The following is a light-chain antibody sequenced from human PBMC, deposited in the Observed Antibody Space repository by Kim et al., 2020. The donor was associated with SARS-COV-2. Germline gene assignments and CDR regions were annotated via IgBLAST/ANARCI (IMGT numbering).Light chain of an antibody. CDR2: DVS. CDR3: SSYTSSSTVV. CDR1: SSDVGGYNY. Sequence: QSITISCTGTSSDVGGYNYVSLYQQHPGKAPKLMIYDVSKRPSGVSNRFSGSKSGNTASLTISGLQAEDEADYYCSSYTSSSTVVFGGGTQLTVL. J-gene: IGLJ2*01. V-gene: IGLV2-14*04.